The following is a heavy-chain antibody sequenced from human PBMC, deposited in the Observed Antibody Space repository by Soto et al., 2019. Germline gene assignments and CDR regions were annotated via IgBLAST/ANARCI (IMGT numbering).Heavy chain of an antibody. J-gene: IGHJ4*02. CDR1: GFSLTTSGVG. V-gene: IGHV2-5*02. CDR2: IYWDGDE. Sequence: QITLKESGPTLVKPTQTLTLTCTFSGFSLTTSGVGVGWIRQTPGRAPEWLALIYWDGDERDSPSLKSRLTITKDASRNQVVLTLANMDPVDTASYYCVHRVLRTFYGLVTTTALYFVHWGQCALVTVSS. CDR3: VHRVLRTFYGLVTTTALYFVH. D-gene: IGHD3-9*01.